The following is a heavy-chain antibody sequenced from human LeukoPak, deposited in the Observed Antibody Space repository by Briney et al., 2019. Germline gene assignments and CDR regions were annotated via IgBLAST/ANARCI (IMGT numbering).Heavy chain of an antibody. CDR1: GFTFSRYG. CDR2: IQYDGIDK. CDR3: AQDIPNEQVPGLGPGS. Sequence: GGSLRLSCAASGFTFSRYGTHWVRQAPGKGLEWVTFIQYDGIDKFYADSVKGRFTISRDNSKNTVYLQMNSLRTDDTAVYFCAQDIPNEQVPGLGPGSWGQGTLVTVSS. D-gene: IGHD5-12*01. V-gene: IGHV3-30*02. J-gene: IGHJ5*02.